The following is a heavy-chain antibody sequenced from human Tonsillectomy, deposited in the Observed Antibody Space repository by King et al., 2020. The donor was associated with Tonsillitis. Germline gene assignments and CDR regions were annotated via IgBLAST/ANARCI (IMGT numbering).Heavy chain of an antibody. CDR3: AKSYYGSGSYVRD. D-gene: IGHD3-10*01. CDR1: GGSISSYF. V-gene: IGHV4-59*01. Sequence: QLQESGPGLVKPSETLSLTCTVSGGSISSYFWNWIRQPPGKGLGWIGYIYYSGSTNYNPSLMSRFPMSVDTSKNQFSLKLNSVTAADTAVYYCAKSYYGSGSYVRDWGQGTLVIVSS. CDR2: IYYSGST. J-gene: IGHJ4*02.